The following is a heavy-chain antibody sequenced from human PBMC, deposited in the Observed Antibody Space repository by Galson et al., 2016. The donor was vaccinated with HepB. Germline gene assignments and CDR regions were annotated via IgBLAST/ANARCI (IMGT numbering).Heavy chain of an antibody. V-gene: IGHV3-15*01. Sequence: SLRLSCAASGFTFSNVWMNWVRQAPGKGLEWVGRIRSKTAGGTTDYAAPVKGRFTVSRDDSINTLFLQMSSLETDDTAVYYCATEVFGMPFNSDYWGQGTVVTVSS. J-gene: IGHJ4*02. D-gene: IGHD2-2*01. CDR1: GFTFSNVW. CDR3: ATEVFGMPFNSDY. CDR2: IRSKTAGGTT.